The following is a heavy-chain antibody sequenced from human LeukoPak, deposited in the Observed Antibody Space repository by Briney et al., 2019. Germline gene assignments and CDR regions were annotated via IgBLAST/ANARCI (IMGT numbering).Heavy chain of an antibody. D-gene: IGHD3-22*01. V-gene: IGHV4-30-2*01. CDR2: IYHSGST. CDR3: TRDGVYYDSRGNWFDP. J-gene: IGHJ5*02. CDR1: GGSISSGGYS. Sequence: SQTLSLTCAVSGGSISSGGYSWSWIRQPPGKGLEWIGYIYHSGSTYYNPSLKSRVTISVDRSKNQFSLKLSSVTAEDTAVYYCTRDGVYYDSRGNWFDPWGQGTLVTVSS.